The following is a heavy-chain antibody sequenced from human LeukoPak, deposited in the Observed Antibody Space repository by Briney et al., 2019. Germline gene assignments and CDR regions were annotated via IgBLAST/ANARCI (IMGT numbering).Heavy chain of an antibody. J-gene: IGHJ2*01. CDR1: GDSISSSSYY. CDR2: IYYAGST. Sequence: SETLSLTCNVSGDSISSSSYYWSWIRVPPGKGLEWIGSIYYAGSTYYYPSFKSRVTLSVDTSSSRFSLSIKSVTAADTAMYYCARGRRIVVLPGRGFFDLWGRGTLVTVSS. CDR3: ARGRRIVVLPGRGFFDL. D-gene: IGHD4/OR15-4a*01. V-gene: IGHV4-39*07.